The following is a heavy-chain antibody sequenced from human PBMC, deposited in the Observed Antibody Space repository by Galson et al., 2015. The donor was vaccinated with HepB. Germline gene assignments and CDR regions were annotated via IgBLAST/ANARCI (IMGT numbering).Heavy chain of an antibody. CDR3: TKAAIAMAPPYYMDV. J-gene: IGHJ6*03. D-gene: IGHD6-19*01. Sequence: SLRLSCAASEFKFDDYAMHWVRQVPGKGLQWVSGISWDSRNIGYADSVKGRFTVSRDNAKNSLYLQMNSLTTEDTALYYCTKAAIAMAPPYYMDVWGGDHGHRLL. CDR1: EFKFDDYA. CDR2: ISWDSRNI. V-gene: IGHV3-9*01.